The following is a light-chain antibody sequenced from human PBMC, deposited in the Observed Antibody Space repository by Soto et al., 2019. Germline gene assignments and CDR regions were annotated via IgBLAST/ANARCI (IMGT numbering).Light chain of an antibody. CDR3: TAWDDSLNGVL. V-gene: IGLV1-44*01. CDR2: SSI. CDR1: SSNIGSNT. J-gene: IGLJ2*01. Sequence: QSVLTQPPSASGTAGQRVTISCSGSSSNIGSNTVNWYQQFPGTAPKLLIYSSILRPSGVPDRFFGSKSGTSASLAISGLQSEDEADYYCTAWDDSLNGVLFGGGTKLTVL.